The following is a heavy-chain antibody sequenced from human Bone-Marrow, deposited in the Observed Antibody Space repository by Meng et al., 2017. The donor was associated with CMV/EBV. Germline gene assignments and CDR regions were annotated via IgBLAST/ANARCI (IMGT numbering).Heavy chain of an antibody. CDR2: INPSGGST. V-gene: IGHV1-46*01. D-gene: IGHD2-2*01. CDR3: ARDLVVVPAANNWFDP. CDR1: GYTFTSYY. J-gene: IGHJ5*02. Sequence: VELVQSGAEVKKPGASVKVSCKASGYTFTSYYMHWVRQAPGQGLEWMGIINPSGGSTSYAQKFQGRVTMTRDTSTSTVYMELSSLRSEDTAVYYCARDLVVVPAANNWFDPWGQGTLVTVSS.